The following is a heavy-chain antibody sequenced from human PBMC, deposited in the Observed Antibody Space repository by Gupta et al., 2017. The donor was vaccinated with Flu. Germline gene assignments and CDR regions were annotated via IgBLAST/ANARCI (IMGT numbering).Heavy chain of an antibody. CDR2: NKSKSEGETI. D-gene: IGHD2-2*01. Sequence: VGRNKSKSEGETIDYAAPVKGRFTISKDASMGTLYLRMDSLKTEDTAVYYCTTPRYCTSTSCGSIDYWGQGTLVTVSS. V-gene: IGHV3-15*01. J-gene: IGHJ4*02. CDR3: TTPRYCTSTSCGSIDY.